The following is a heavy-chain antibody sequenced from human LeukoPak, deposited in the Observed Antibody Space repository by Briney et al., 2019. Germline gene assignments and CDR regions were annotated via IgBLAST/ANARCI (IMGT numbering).Heavy chain of an antibody. J-gene: IGHJ3*02. CDR1: FTLSRFG. CDR2: ISYDGSNK. CDR3: AKGYNGYDYAFDI. Sequence: GGSLRLSCGFTLSRFGVHWVRQAPGTGLEWVAVISYDGSNKYYADSVKGRFTISRDNSKNTVYLQMNSLRAEDTAVYYCAKGYNGYDYAFDIWGQGTMVTVSP. V-gene: IGHV3-30*18. D-gene: IGHD5-12*01.